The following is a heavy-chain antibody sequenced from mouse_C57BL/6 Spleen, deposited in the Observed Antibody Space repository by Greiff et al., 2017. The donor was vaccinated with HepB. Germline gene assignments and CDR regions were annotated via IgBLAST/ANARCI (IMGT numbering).Heavy chain of an antibody. Sequence: VHVKQSGAELVKPGASVKLSCTASGFNIKDYYMHWVKQRPEQGLEWIGRIDPEDGETKYAPKFQGKATITADTSSNTAYLQLSSLTSEDTAVSYCARGYYGSSLDWYFDVWGTGTTVTVSS. D-gene: IGHD1-1*01. CDR3: ARGYYGSSLDWYFDV. J-gene: IGHJ1*03. CDR1: GFNIKDYY. V-gene: IGHV14-2*01. CDR2: IDPEDGET.